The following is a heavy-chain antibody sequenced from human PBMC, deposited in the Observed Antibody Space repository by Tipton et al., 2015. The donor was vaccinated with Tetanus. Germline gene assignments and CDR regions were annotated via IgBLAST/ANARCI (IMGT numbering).Heavy chain of an antibody. Sequence: QMQLVQSGAEVKKPGASVKVSCKASGYTFTGYYMYWVRQAPGQGLEWMGWIDPNSGGTVYAQKLQGRVTMTRDTSINTAYMELRSLRSDDTAVYYCARDRGDYIYYGMDVWGPGTTVTVS. V-gene: IGHV1-2*02. CDR3: ARDRGDYIYYGMDV. CDR1: GYTFTGYY. D-gene: IGHD3-22*01. J-gene: IGHJ6*02. CDR2: IDPNSGGT.